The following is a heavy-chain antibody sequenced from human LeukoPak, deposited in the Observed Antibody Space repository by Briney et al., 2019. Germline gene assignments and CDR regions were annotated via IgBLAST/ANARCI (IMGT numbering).Heavy chain of an antibody. Sequence: PRGSQRLSCAGSGFIFSTYVMNWVRQAPGRGLEWVSAIGGDWTQYANSVKGRFTVSRDNSNNTLYLQMSSLRVEDTAVYYCASRDSCSGGSCYGLAYWGQGTLVTVSS. D-gene: IGHD2-15*01. V-gene: IGHV3-23*01. CDR3: ASRDSCSGGSCYGLAY. CDR1: GFIFSTYV. CDR2: IGGDWT. J-gene: IGHJ4*02.